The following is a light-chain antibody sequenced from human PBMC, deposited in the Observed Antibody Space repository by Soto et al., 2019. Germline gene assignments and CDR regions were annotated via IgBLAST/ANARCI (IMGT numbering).Light chain of an antibody. V-gene: IGKV3-15*01. Sequence: EMVMTQSPATLSVSPGERVTLSCRASRSISNNLAWYQQKPGQAPRLLIYGASTRATGIPARFSGSGSGTEFTLTINSLQSEDFAMYYCQPHNNWPFVTFGGGTRVEIK. CDR3: QPHNNWPFVT. CDR2: GAS. CDR1: RSISNN. J-gene: IGKJ4*01.